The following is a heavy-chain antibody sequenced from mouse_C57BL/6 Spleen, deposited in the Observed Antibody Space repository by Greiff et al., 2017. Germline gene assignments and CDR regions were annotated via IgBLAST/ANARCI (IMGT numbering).Heavy chain of an antibody. D-gene: IGHD4-1*01. V-gene: IGHV5-17*01. CDR1: GFTFSDYG. J-gene: IGHJ2*01. CDR2: ISSGSSTI. Sequence: VQLQESGGGLVKPGGSLKLSCAASGFTFSDYGMHWVRQAPEKGLEWVAYISSGSSTIYYADTVKGRFTISRDNAKNTLFLQMTSLRSEDTAMYYCARELTADYWGQGTTLTVSS. CDR3: ARELTADY.